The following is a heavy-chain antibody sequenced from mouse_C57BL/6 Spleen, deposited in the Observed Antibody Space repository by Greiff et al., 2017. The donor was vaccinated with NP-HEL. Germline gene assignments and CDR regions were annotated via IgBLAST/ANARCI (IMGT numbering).Heavy chain of an antibody. Sequence: QVQLQQSGTELVKPGASVKMSCKASGYTFTSYWMHWVKQRPGQGLEWIGNINPSNGGTNYNEKFKSKATLTVDKSSSTAYMQLSSLTSEDSAVYCGGSGSSSWYFDVWGTGTTVTVSS. CDR1: GYTFTSYW. D-gene: IGHD1-1*01. J-gene: IGHJ1*03. CDR2: INPSNGGT. CDR3: GSGSSSWYFDV. V-gene: IGHV1-53*01.